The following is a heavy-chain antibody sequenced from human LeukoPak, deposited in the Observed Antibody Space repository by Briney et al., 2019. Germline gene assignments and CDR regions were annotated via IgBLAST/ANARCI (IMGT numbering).Heavy chain of an antibody. CDR2: INPNSGGT. V-gene: IGHV1-2*02. Sequence: GASVKVSCKASGYTFTGYYMHWVRQAPGQGLEWMGWINPNSGGTNYAQKFQGRVTMTRDTSISTAYMELSRLRSDDTAVYYCARAYYYYDSQFDYWGQGTLVTVSS. J-gene: IGHJ4*02. D-gene: IGHD3-22*01. CDR1: GYTFTGYY. CDR3: ARAYYYYDSQFDY.